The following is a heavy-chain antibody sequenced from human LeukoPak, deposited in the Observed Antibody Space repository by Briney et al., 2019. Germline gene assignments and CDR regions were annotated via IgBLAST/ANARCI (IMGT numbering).Heavy chain of an antibody. CDR1: GYTFTSCG. CDR2: ISAYNGNT. Sequence: ASVKVSCKASGYTFTSCGISWVRQAPGQGLEWMGWISAYNGNTNYAQKLQGRVTMTTDTSKSTAYMELRSLRSDDTAVYYCVRVGLRAVAGIFDYWGQGTLVTVSS. V-gene: IGHV1-18*01. CDR3: VRVGLRAVAGIFDY. D-gene: IGHD6-19*01. J-gene: IGHJ4*02.